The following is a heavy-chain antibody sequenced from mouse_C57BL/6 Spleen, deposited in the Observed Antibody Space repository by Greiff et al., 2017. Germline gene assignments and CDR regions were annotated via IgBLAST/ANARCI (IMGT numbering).Heavy chain of an antibody. V-gene: IGHV1-22*01. CDR1: GYTFTDYN. CDR2: INPNNGGT. CDR3: ARSLYYYGSLPWCVDV. Sequence: VQLQQSGPELVKPGASVKMSCKASGYTFTDYNMHWVKQSHGKSLEWIGYINPNNGGTSYNQKFKGKATLTVNKSSSTAYMELRSLTSEDSAVYYCARSLYYYGSLPWCVDVWGTGTTVTVSS. J-gene: IGHJ1*03. D-gene: IGHD1-1*01.